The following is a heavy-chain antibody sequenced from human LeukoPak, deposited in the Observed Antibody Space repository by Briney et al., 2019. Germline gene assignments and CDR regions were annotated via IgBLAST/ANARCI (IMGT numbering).Heavy chain of an antibody. J-gene: IGHJ4*02. V-gene: IGHV3-30-3*01. CDR2: ISYDGSNK. D-gene: IGHD1-14*01. Sequence: GGSLRLSCAASGFTFSSYAMHWVRQAPGKGLEWVAVISYDGSNKYYADSVKGRFTISRDNSKNTLYLQMNSLRAEDTAVYYCARPNRGALFDYWGQGTLVTVSS. CDR3: ARPNRGALFDY. CDR1: GFTFSSYA.